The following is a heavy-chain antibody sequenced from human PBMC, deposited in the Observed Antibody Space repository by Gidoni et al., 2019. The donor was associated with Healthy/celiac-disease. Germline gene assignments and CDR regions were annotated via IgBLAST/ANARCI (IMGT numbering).Heavy chain of an antibody. V-gene: IGHV3-11*06. CDR2: ISSSSSYT. D-gene: IGHD1-26*01. Sequence: QVQLVESGGGLVKPGGSLRLSCAASGFTFSDYYMSWIRQAPGKGLEWVSYISSSSSYTNYADSVKGRFTISRDNAKNSLYLQMNSLRAEDTAVYYCARVEKRGVDYYGMDVWGQGTTVTVSS. CDR1: GFTFSDYY. CDR3: ARVEKRGVDYYGMDV. J-gene: IGHJ6*02.